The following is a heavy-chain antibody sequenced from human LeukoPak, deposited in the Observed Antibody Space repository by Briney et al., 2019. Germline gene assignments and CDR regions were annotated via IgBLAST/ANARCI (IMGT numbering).Heavy chain of an antibody. J-gene: IGHJ5*02. CDR1: GFTFRNAW. CDR2: IKTKTDGGTA. Sequence: GGSLRLSCAASGFTFRNAWMTWVRQAPGKGLEWVGHIKTKTDGGTADYAAPVKDRFTISREDAKNTVYLQMNSLKAEDTAVYYCQASNWFDPWGQGTRVTVSS. V-gene: IGHV3-15*01. CDR3: QASNWFDP.